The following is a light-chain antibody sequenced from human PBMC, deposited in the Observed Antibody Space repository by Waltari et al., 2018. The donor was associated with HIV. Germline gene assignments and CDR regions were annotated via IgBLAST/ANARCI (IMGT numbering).Light chain of an antibody. V-gene: IGLV2-23*02. CDR2: DVS. CDR3: CSYAGSNTYL. Sequence: QSALTQPASVSGFPGQSITISCTGSRSDVCSYNHVPCYQQHPGKDPKLLIYDVSKRPSGVSNRFSGSKSGNTASLTISGLQAEDEADYYCCSYAGSNTYLFGTGTEVTVL. J-gene: IGLJ1*01. CDR1: RSDVCSYNH.